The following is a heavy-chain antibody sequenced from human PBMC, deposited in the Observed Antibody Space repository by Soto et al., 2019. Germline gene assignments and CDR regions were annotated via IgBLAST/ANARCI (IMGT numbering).Heavy chain of an antibody. D-gene: IGHD3-16*02. J-gene: IGHJ4*02. CDR1: GYTFTGYY. Sequence: ASVKVSCKASGYTFTGYYMHWVRQAPGQGLEWMGWINPNSGGTNYAQKFQGWVTMTRDTSISTAYMELSRLRSDDTAVYYCARGPYVWGSYRYTYFDYWGQGTLVTVSS. CDR3: ARGPYVWGSYRYTYFDY. CDR2: INPNSGGT. V-gene: IGHV1-2*04.